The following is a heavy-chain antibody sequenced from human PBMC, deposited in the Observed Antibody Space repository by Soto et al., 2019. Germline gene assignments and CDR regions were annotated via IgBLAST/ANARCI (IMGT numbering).Heavy chain of an antibody. CDR2: IYYSGST. CDR3: GRSLITMVVGGAFDI. V-gene: IGHV4-61*01. Sequence: QVQLQESGPGLVKPSETLSLTCTVSGGSVSSGSYYWSWIRQPPGKGLEWIGYIYYSGSTNYNPSLKRRVTISVDTSKNPVSLKLSSVTAADTAVYYCGRSLITMVVGGAFDIWGQGTMVTVSS. CDR1: GGSVSSGSYY. D-gene: IGHD3-22*01. J-gene: IGHJ3*02.